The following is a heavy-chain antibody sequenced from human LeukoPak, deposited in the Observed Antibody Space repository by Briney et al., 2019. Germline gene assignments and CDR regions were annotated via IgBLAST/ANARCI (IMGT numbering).Heavy chain of an antibody. Sequence: PGGSLRLSCAASRFRFSTFPMGWVRQAPGKGLEWVSGISAGGETTFYADSVRGRLTISRDNSKNTLYLQMNRLRADDTAVYYCAKSLLTTATGTGRAFDIWGQGTMVTVSS. J-gene: IGHJ3*02. D-gene: IGHD1-1*01. CDR1: RFRFSTFP. CDR2: ISAGGETT. CDR3: AKSLLTTATGTGRAFDI. V-gene: IGHV3-23*01.